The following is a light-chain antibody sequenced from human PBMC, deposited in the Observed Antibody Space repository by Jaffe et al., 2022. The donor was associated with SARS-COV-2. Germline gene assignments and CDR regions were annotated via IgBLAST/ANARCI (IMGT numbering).Light chain of an antibody. V-gene: IGKV3-11*01. CDR1: HDIGSH. J-gene: IGKJ3*01. Sequence: EIVLTQSPATLSLSPGERATLSCRASHDIGSHLAWYQQKPGQAPRLLIYGASNRATGIPARFSGSGSGTDFTLTISSLEPEDFALYFCQQRGDWPPGATFGPGTNVETK. CDR3: QQRGDWPPGAT. CDR2: GAS.